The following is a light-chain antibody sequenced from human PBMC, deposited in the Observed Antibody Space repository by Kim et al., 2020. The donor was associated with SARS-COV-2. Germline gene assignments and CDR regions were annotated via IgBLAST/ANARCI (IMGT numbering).Light chain of an antibody. Sequence: RATLNCKSSQTVVYNSNNKNYLAWYQQKPGQAPKLLIYWASIRESGVSDRFSGSGSETDFTLTISILQAEDVAVYYCQQYYSTPPSFGQGTKLEI. CDR3: QQYYSTPPS. J-gene: IGKJ2*03. CDR2: WAS. CDR1: QTVVYNSNNKNY. V-gene: IGKV4-1*01.